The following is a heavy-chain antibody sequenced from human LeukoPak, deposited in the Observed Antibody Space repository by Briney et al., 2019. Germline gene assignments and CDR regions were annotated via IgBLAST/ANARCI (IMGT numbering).Heavy chain of an antibody. Sequence: GGSLRLSCAASGFTFSSYAMSWVRQAPGKGLEWVSAISGSGGSTYYADSVKGRFTISRDNSKNTLYLQMNSLRAEDTAVYYCAKTHPITMIVVVITPFHYWGQGTLVTVSS. J-gene: IGHJ4*02. D-gene: IGHD3-22*01. CDR3: AKTHPITMIVVVITPFHY. CDR2: ISGSGGST. V-gene: IGHV3-23*01. CDR1: GFTFSSYA.